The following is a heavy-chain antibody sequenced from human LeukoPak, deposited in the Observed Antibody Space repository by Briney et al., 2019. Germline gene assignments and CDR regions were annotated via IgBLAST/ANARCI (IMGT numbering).Heavy chain of an antibody. CDR3: AKDIYGGSWPNDY. D-gene: IGHD4-23*01. CDR2: IKQDGSEK. V-gene: IGHV3-7*01. CDR1: GFTFSSYA. Sequence: GGSLRLSCAASGFTFSSYAMSWVRQAPGKGLEWVANIKQDGSEKYYVDSVKGRFTISRDNAKNSLYLQMNSLRAEDTAVYYCAKDIYGGSWPNDYWGQGTLVTVSS. J-gene: IGHJ4*02.